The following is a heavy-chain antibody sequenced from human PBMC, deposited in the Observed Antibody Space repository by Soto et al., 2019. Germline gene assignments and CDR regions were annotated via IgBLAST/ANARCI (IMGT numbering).Heavy chain of an antibody. J-gene: IGHJ4*02. V-gene: IGHV1-8*01. CDR1: GYTFTSHN. CDR2: MNPNSGNT. CDR3: ARWDYGDYARFDY. D-gene: IGHD4-17*01. Sequence: QVQLLQSGAEVKKSGASVKVSCKASGYTFTSHNINWVRQATGQGLEWMGWMNPNSGNTGYAQKFQGRVTMTRNTTISTAYMELSSLRSEDTAVYYCARWDYGDYARFDYWGQGTMVTGSS.